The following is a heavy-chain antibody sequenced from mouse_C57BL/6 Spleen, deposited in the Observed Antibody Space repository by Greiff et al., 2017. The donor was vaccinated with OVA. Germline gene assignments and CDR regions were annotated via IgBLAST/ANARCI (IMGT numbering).Heavy chain of an antibody. CDR3: AREGYYYGFAY. Sequence: VQLQQPGAELVKPGASVKLSCKASGYTFTSYWMHWVKQRPGQGLEWIGMIHPNSGSTNYNEKFKSKATLTVDKSSSTAYMQLSSLTSEDSAVYYCAREGYYYGFAYWGQGTLVTVSA. CDR2: IHPNSGST. V-gene: IGHV1-64*01. CDR1: GYTFTSYW. J-gene: IGHJ3*01. D-gene: IGHD1-1*01.